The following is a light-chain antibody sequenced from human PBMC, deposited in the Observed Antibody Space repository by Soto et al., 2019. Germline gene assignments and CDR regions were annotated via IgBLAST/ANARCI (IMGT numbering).Light chain of an antibody. V-gene: IGKV1-6*01. Sequence: VQMTQSPASLSASVGDRVTISFRASQGIGNALGWYQQKPGKPPKVLIYGASNLQSGVPPRFSGSGSGTDYPITISFLQSEDFTSYCCQQYYSHPLTFGPGTNLDI. J-gene: IGKJ3*01. CDR1: QGIGNA. CDR2: GAS. CDR3: QQYYSHPLT.